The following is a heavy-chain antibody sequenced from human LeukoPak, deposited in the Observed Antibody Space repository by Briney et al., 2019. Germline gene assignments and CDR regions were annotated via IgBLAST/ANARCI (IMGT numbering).Heavy chain of an antibody. D-gene: IGHD2-15*01. V-gene: IGHV3-7*01. Sequence: GGSLRLSCAASGFTLSESWMTWVRQAPGKGPEWVANINEDGSKKFYVDSVKGRFTIYRDNAQDSLSLQMNSLRPEDTAVYYYARGRGSPDYWGRGTQVTVSS. J-gene: IGHJ4*02. CDR2: INEDGSKK. CDR3: ARGRGSPDY. CDR1: GFTLSESW.